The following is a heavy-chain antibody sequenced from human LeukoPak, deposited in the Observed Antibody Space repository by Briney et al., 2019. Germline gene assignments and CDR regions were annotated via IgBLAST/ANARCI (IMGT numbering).Heavy chain of an antibody. V-gene: IGHV3-9*01. CDR3: AKDLLAVAGGGP. J-gene: IGHJ5*02. CDR1: GFTFDDYA. D-gene: IGHD6-19*01. Sequence: GGSLRLSCAASGFTFDDYAMHWVRQAPGKGLEWVSGISWNSGSIGYADSVKGRFTISRDNAENSLYLQMNSLRAEDTAVYYCAKDLLAVAGGGPWGQGTLVTVSS. CDR2: ISWNSGSI.